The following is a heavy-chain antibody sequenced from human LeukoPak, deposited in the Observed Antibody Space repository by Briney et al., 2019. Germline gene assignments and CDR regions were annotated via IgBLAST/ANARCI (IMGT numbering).Heavy chain of an antibody. CDR3: ANHGFDY. J-gene: IGHJ4*02. CDR2: ISGSGGST. CDR1: GFTLSSDA. Sequence: PGGSLRLSCAASGFTLSSDAMNWVRRAPGKGLEWVSAISGSGGSTYYADSVKGRFTISRDNSKNTLYLQMNSLRAEDTAVYYCANHGFDYWGQGTLVTVSS. V-gene: IGHV3-23*01.